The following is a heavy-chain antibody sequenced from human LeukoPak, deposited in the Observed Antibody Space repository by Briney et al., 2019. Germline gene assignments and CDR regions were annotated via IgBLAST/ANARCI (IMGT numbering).Heavy chain of an antibody. J-gene: IGHJ4*02. CDR1: GGSISSSSYY. CDR2: IYYSGST. V-gene: IGHV4-39*01. D-gene: IGHD5-12*01. CDR3: ARRVIVATIDY. Sequence: SETLSLTCTVSGGSISSSSYYWAWIRQPPGKGLEWIGSIYYSGSTYYNPSLKSRVTISADTSKNRFSLKLSSVTAADTAVYFCARRVIVATIDYWGQGTLVTVSS.